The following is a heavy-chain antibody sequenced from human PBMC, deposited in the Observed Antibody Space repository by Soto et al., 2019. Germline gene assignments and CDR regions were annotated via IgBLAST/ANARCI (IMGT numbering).Heavy chain of an antibody. D-gene: IGHD3-9*01. Sequence: ASVKVSCKASGYTFTSYDINWVRQATGQGLEWMGWMNPNSGNTGYAQKFQGRVTMTRNTSISTAYMELSSLRSEDTAVYYCARAGEYYDILTGYYNSGFDYWGQGTLVTVS. CDR1: GYTFTSYD. J-gene: IGHJ4*02. V-gene: IGHV1-8*01. CDR3: ARAGEYYDILTGYYNSGFDY. CDR2: MNPNSGNT.